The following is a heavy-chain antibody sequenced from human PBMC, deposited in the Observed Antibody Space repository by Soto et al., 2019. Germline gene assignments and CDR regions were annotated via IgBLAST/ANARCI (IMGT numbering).Heavy chain of an antibody. CDR2: IWYDASNK. Sequence: VQLVESGGGVVQPGRSLRLSCAASGFTFRTYGMYWVRQAPGKGLEWVAVIWYDASNKYYADSVKGRFTISRDNSENPLYLQMNSLRAEDTAVYYCARGRVDGGELDVWGQGNLVTVSS. D-gene: IGHD1-26*01. CDR1: GFTFRTYG. V-gene: IGHV3-33*01. CDR3: ARGRVDGGELDV. J-gene: IGHJ4*02.